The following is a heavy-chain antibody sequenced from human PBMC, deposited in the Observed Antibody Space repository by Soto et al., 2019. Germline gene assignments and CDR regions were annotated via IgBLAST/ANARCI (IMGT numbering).Heavy chain of an antibody. D-gene: IGHD2-2*01. Sequence: QVQLVESGGGVVQPGRSLRLSCAASGFTFSSYGMHWVRQAPGKGLEWVAVISYDGSNKYYADSVKGRFTISRDNSKNTLYLQMNSLRDEDTAVYYCAKDPARQYCSSTSCYPYYYYGMDVWGQGTTVTVSS. CDR1: GFTFSSYG. CDR2: ISYDGSNK. CDR3: AKDPARQYCSSTSCYPYYYYGMDV. V-gene: IGHV3-30*18. J-gene: IGHJ6*02.